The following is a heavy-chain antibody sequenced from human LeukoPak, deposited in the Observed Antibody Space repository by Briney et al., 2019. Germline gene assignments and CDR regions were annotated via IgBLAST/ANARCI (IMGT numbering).Heavy chain of an antibody. Sequence: SETLSLTCTVSGGSISSYYWSWIRQPAVKGLEWIGRIYTRGSTNYNPSLKSRVTMSVDTSKNQSSLKLSSVTAADTAVYYCARVRYGSGSYFVYSWFDPWGQGTLVTVSS. CDR1: GGSISSYY. V-gene: IGHV4-4*07. CDR3: ARVRYGSGSYFVYSWFDP. J-gene: IGHJ5*02. D-gene: IGHD3-10*01. CDR2: IYTRGST.